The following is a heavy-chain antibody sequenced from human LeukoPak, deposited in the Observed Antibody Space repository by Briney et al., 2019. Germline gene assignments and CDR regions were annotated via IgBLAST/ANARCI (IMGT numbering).Heavy chain of an antibody. Sequence: ASVKVSCKASGYTFTGYYMHWVRQAPGQGLEWMGWISAYNGNTNYAQKLQGRVTMTTDTSTSTAYMELRSLRSDDTAVYYCAREGYSSSWYLSTYWFDPWGQGTLVTVSS. J-gene: IGHJ5*02. CDR1: GYTFTGYY. CDR2: ISAYNGNT. D-gene: IGHD6-13*01. CDR3: AREGYSSSWYLSTYWFDP. V-gene: IGHV1-18*04.